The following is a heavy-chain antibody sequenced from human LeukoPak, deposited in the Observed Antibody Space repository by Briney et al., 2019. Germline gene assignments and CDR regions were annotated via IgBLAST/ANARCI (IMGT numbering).Heavy chain of an antibody. J-gene: IGHJ6*03. CDR2: INPNSGDT. CDR1: GYTFTGHY. V-gene: IGHV1-2*02. Sequence: ASVKVSCKASGYTFTGHYIYWVRQAPGQGLEYMGWINPNSGDTKYQGRVTMTRDTSISTAYMEVTSLRSDDTAVYYCARPYFNFWGGYPSFHYYMDVWGKGTTVTVSS. D-gene: IGHD3-3*01. CDR3: ARPYFNFWGGYPSFHYYMDV.